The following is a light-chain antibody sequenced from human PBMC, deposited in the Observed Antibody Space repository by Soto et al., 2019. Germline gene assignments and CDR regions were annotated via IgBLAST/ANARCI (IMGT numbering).Light chain of an antibody. V-gene: IGLV2-14*01. CDR3: SSYTTTSAQV. CDR2: EVR. CDR1: SSDIGHYNY. J-gene: IGLJ1*01. Sequence: QSALTQPASVSGSPGQSITISCTGTSSDIGHYNYVSWYQQHTGKVPKLIISEVRNRPSGVSDRFSGSKSGNSASLTISGLQTEDEADYYCSSYTTTSAQVFGSGTKVTVL.